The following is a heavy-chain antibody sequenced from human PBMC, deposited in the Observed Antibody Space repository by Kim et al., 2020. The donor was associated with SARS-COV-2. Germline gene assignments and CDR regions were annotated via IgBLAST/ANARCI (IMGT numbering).Heavy chain of an antibody. CDR3: ARSLRDSSGPYYFDY. Sequence: QGFTGRFVFSLDTSVSTAYLQISSLKAEDTAVYYCARSLRDSSGPYYFDYWGQGTLVTVSS. V-gene: IGHV7-4-1*02. J-gene: IGHJ4*02. D-gene: IGHD6-19*01.